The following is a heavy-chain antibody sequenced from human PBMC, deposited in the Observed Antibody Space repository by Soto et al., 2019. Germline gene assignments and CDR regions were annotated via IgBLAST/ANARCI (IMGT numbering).Heavy chain of an antibody. CDR2: IHGRGGST. D-gene: IGHD4-17*01. V-gene: IGHV3-23*01. CDR3: ARGKDRDTVTTFDY. J-gene: IGHJ4*02. Sequence: EVQLLESGGGLQRGGGSLRLSCAASGFTFSSYAMNWVRQAPGKGLEWVSVIHGRGGSTYYADSVKGRFTISRDNSKNTVDLQMSSLRAGDTAVYYCARGKDRDTVTTFDYWGQGTLVTVSS. CDR1: GFTFSSYA.